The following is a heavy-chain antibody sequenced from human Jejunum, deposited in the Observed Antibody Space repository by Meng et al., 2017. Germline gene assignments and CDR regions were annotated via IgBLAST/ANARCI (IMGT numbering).Heavy chain of an antibody. J-gene: IGHJ4*02. D-gene: IGHD2-21*01. CDR1: GDSISTNW. Sequence: QVQLEESVPGLLKPSGTLSLTCAVSGDSISTNWWNWVRQPPGKGLEWIGEIYHSGAFNYNPSLRRRVTISVDKSKNQVSLKLDSLTAADTAVYYCARGAIGTRPFDYWGQGTLVTVSS. CDR3: ARGAIGTRPFDY. V-gene: IGHV4-4*02. CDR2: IYHSGAF.